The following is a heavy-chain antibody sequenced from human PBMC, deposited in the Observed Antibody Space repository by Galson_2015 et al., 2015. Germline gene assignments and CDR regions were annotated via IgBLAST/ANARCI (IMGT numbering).Heavy chain of an antibody. CDR3: ARAGGGGGGGFDP. CDR2: IDHSGST. CDR1: GGSFSGFH. V-gene: IGHV4-34*01. D-gene: IGHD3-10*01. Sequence: TLSLTCRIYGGSFSGFHWSWIRQSPGEGLDWIGEIDHSGSTNYNPSLKSRVSISKDTSKNEISLRLNSVTVADTAVYYCARAGGGGGGGFDPWGQGTLVPVSS. J-gene: IGHJ5*02.